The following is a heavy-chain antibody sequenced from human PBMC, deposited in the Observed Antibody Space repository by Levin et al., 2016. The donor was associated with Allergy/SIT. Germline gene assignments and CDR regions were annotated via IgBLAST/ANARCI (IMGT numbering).Heavy chain of an antibody. J-gene: IGHJ4*02. D-gene: IGHD6-19*01. V-gene: IGHV3-23*01. Sequence: GESLKISCAASGFIFSSSAMHWVRQAPGKGPEWVSTISHGGGGTYYAGSVKGRFIISRDNSQNTLSLQMNNLRAEDTAVYYCTEGSGWYGGGFHFDSWGQGTLVTVSS. CDR3: TEGSGWYGGGFHFDS. CDR1: GFIFSSSA. CDR2: ISHGGGGT.